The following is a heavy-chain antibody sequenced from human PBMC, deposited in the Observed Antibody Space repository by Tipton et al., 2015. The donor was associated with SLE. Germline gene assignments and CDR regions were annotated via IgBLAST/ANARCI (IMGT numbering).Heavy chain of an antibody. J-gene: IGHJ6*02. CDR2: INSDGSST. V-gene: IGHV3-74*01. D-gene: IGHD3-10*01. CDR3: ASLLWFRVYYYGMDV. CDR1: GFTFSNYW. Sequence: SLRLSCAASGFTFSNYWMHWVRQVPGKGLVWVSRINSDGSSTSYADSVKGRFTISRDNAKNTLYLQMNSLRAEDTAVDYCASLLWFRVYYYGMDVWGQVTTVTASS.